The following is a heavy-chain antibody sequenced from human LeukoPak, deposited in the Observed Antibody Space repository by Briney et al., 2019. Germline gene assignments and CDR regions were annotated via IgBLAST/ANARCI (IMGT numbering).Heavy chain of an antibody. CDR3: ARDDSVVYYFDY. J-gene: IGHJ4*02. Sequence: ASVKVSCKASGYTFTSYYMHWVRQAPGQGLEWMGWINPNSGGTNYAQKFQGRVTMTRDTSISTAYMELSRLRSDDTAVYYCARDDSVVYYFDYWGQGTLVTVSS. CDR1: GYTFTSYY. CDR2: INPNSGGT. D-gene: IGHD2-15*01. V-gene: IGHV1-2*02.